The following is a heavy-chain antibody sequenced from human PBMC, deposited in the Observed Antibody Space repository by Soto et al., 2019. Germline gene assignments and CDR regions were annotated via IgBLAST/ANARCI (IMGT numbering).Heavy chain of an antibody. CDR1: GFTISSYG. CDR3: AKGRPISSDPRDGYTQSPLDY. Sequence: QVQLVESGGGVVQPGRSLRLSCAASGFTISSYGMHWVRQAPGKGLEWVAVISYDGSNKYYADTVKGRFTISRDNYKNTLYLQMNRLRAEDTAVYTCAKGRPISSDPRDGYTQSPLDYWGQGTLVTVAS. V-gene: IGHV3-30*18. J-gene: IGHJ4*02. D-gene: IGHD5-12*01. CDR2: ISYDGSNK.